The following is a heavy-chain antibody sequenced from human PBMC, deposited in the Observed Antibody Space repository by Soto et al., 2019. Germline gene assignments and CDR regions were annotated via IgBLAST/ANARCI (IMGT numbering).Heavy chain of an antibody. J-gene: IGHJ4*02. Sequence: GGSLRLSCAASGFTFSSYGMHWVRQAPGKGLEWVAVIWYDGSNKYYADSVKGRFTISRDNSKNTLYLPMNSLRAEDTAVYYCARATLLWFGEPQEYYFDYWGQGTLVTVSS. D-gene: IGHD3-10*01. CDR1: GFTFSSYG. CDR2: IWYDGSNK. CDR3: ARATLLWFGEPQEYYFDY. V-gene: IGHV3-33*01.